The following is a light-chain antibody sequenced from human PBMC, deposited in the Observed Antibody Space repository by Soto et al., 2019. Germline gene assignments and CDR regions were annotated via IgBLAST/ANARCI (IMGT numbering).Light chain of an antibody. CDR2: GNS. CDR1: SSYIGAGYD. CDR3: QSYDSSLSGSV. Sequence: QSVLTQPPSVSGAPGQRVTISCTGTSSYIGAGYDVHWYQQLPGTAPKLLIYGNSNRPSGVPDRFSGSKSGTSVSLAITGLQAEDEADDYCQSYDSSLSGSVFGGGTKLTVL. J-gene: IGLJ3*02. V-gene: IGLV1-40*01.